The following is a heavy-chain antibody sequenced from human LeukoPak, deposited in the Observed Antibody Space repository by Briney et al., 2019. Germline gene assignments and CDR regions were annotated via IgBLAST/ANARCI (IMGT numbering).Heavy chain of an antibody. J-gene: IGHJ4*02. CDR3: ARGRCSSTSCYSDY. D-gene: IGHD2-2*01. CDR2: IYYSGST. V-gene: IGHV4-59*01. Sequence: SETLSLTCTVSGGSISSYYWSWIRQPPGKGLEWIGYIYYSGSTNYNPSLKSRVTISVDTSKNQFSLKLSSVTAADTAVYYCARGRCSSTSCYSDYWGREPWSPSPQ. CDR1: GGSISSYY.